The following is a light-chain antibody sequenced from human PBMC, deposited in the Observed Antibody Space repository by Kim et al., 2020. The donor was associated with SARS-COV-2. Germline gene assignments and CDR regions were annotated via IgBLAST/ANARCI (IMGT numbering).Light chain of an antibody. CDR3: QSYDDSNRWV. Sequence: ATSSCTGSSGTIASNYVQWSQQRPASAPTTVIYEDNERPSGVPDRFSGSIDSSSNSASLTISGLKTEDEADYYCQSYDDSNRWVFGGGTKVTVL. V-gene: IGLV6-57*02. CDR2: EDN. J-gene: IGLJ3*02. CDR1: SGTIASNY.